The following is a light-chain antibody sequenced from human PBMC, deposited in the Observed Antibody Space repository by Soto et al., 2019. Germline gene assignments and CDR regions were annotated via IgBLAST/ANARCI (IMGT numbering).Light chain of an antibody. CDR3: QQYGNTGT. V-gene: IGKV3-20*01. Sequence: EIVLTQSPGTLSLSPGERATLSCRASQSVSSSYLAWYQQKPGQAPRLLIYGASSRATGLPDRFSGSGSGTDFPLTISRLEPEDFAVYYCQQYGNTGTFGQGTKLDIK. J-gene: IGKJ1*01. CDR1: QSVSSSY. CDR2: GAS.